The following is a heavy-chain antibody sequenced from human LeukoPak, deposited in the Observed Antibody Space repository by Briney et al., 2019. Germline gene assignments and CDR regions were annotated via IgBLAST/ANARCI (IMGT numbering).Heavy chain of an antibody. D-gene: IGHD2-15*01. CDR2: IASGGDIT. V-gene: IGHV3-23*01. CDR3: ARDRYCSGGSCSSVRFDP. Sequence: GGSLRLSCVASGFTFSGFSMSWVRQPPGKGLERVSVIASGGDITYYADSVKGRFTISRDNSKSTLYLQLNSLRAEDTALYYCARDRYCSGGSCSSVRFDPWGQGTLVTVSS. CDR1: GFTFSGFS. J-gene: IGHJ5*02.